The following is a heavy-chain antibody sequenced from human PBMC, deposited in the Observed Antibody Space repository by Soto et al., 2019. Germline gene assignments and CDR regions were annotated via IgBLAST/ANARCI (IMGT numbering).Heavy chain of an antibody. J-gene: IGHJ6*03. D-gene: IGHD3-10*01. CDR1: GFTFSNYG. Sequence: GGSLRLSCAASGFTFSNYGMHWVRQAPGKGLEWVAVISYDGSNKYYADSVKGRFTISRGNSKNTLYLQMNSLRAEDTAVYYCAKVGTILLWFGELFRMEVWGKGTTVTVSS. CDR3: AKVGTILLWFGELFRMEV. CDR2: ISYDGSNK. V-gene: IGHV3-30*18.